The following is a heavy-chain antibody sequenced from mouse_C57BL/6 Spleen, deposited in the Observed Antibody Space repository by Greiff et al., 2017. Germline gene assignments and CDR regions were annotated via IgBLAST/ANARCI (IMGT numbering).Heavy chain of an antibody. V-gene: IGHV1-69*01. CDR1: GYTFTSYW. D-gene: IGHD1-1*01. CDR3: ARRGSYYWYFDV. CDR2: IDPSDSYT. Sequence: QVQLQQPGAELVMPGASVKLSCKASGYTFTSYWMHWVKQRPGQGLEWIGEIDPSDSYTNYNQNFKGKSTLTVDKSSSTAYMQLSSLTSEDSAVYYCARRGSYYWYFDVWGTGTTVTVSS. J-gene: IGHJ1*03.